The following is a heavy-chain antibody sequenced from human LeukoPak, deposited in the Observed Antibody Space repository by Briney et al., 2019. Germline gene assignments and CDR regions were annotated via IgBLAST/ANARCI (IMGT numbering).Heavy chain of an antibody. CDR1: GFTFSSYG. Sequence: GGSLRLSCTASGFTFSSYGMHWVRQAPGKGLEWVTFIRYDGDAKYYAESVKGRFTISRDNSKHTLYLQMNSLRVEDTALYYCAKEMLENADKTGTYPPSGPFSWGKGPLVTV. CDR2: IRYDGDAK. CDR3: AKEMLENADKTGTYPPSGPFS. J-gene: IGHJ5*02. D-gene: IGHD1/OR15-1a*01. V-gene: IGHV3-30*02.